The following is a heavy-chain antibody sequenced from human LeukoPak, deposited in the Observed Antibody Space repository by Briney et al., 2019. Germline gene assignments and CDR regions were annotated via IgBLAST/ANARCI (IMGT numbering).Heavy chain of an antibody. CDR1: GFTFSSYC. V-gene: IGHV3-7*01. J-gene: IGHJ1*01. CDR3: ARELATVATHAH. CDR2: IKQDGSDK. Sequence: GGSLRLSRAASGFTFSSYCVSWVRQAPGKGLEWVANIKQDGSDKYYVDSVKGRFTIPRDNAQNSLYLQMNSLRAEDTAVYYCARELATVATHAHCGKGTPVTVSS. D-gene: IGHD4-23*01.